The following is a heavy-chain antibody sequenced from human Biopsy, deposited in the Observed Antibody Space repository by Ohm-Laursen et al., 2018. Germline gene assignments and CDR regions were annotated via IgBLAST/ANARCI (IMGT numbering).Heavy chain of an antibody. Sequence: TLSLTCSVSGGFNSNYYWSWVRQSAGKGLEWIGRFYTSGGTNYNPSLKRRVTVSEDTSRRQFSLRLPSLTAADTAVYYCATGPKRLTGTSYFESWGQGTLVTVSS. CDR1: GGFNSNYY. CDR2: FYTSGGT. J-gene: IGHJ4*02. V-gene: IGHV4-4*07. D-gene: IGHD1-7*01. CDR3: ATGPKRLTGTSYFES.